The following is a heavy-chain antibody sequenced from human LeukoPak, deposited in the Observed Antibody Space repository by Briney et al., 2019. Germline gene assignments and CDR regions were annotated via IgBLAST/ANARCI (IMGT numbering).Heavy chain of an antibody. J-gene: IGHJ4*02. D-gene: IGHD2-2*01. CDR3: ARGPLRYCSSTSCPLGY. CDR1: GYTFTGYY. Sequence: ASVKVSCTASGYTFTGYYMHWVRQAPGQGLEWMGWINPNSGGTNYAQKFQGRVTMTRDTSISTAYMELSRLRSDDTAVYYCARGPLRYCSSTSCPLGYWGQGTLVTVSS. CDR2: INPNSGGT. V-gene: IGHV1-2*02.